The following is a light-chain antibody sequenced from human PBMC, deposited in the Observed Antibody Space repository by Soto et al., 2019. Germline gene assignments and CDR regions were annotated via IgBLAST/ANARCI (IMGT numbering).Light chain of an antibody. Sequence: DIQMTQSPSTLSASVGDRVTITCRASQGISAWLAWYQQKPGKAPKLLIYDASSLESVAPSRFSGSGSGTEFTLTISSLQPDDFATYYCQHYNSYPWTFGQGTKVEIK. CDR1: QGISAW. V-gene: IGKV1-5*01. CDR3: QHYNSYPWT. J-gene: IGKJ1*01. CDR2: DAS.